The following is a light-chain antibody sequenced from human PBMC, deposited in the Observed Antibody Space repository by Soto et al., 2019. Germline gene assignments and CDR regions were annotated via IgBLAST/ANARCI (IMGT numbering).Light chain of an antibody. J-gene: IGKJ1*01. V-gene: IGKV3-15*01. CDR2: GAS. CDR1: QSVSSN. Sequence: EIVMTQSPATLSSSPGERDTLSCRASQSVSSNLAWYQQKPGQAPRLLIYGASTRATGIPARFSGSGSGTEFTLTISSLQSEDFAVYYCQQYNNCPPLFGQGTKVEIK. CDR3: QQYNNCPPL.